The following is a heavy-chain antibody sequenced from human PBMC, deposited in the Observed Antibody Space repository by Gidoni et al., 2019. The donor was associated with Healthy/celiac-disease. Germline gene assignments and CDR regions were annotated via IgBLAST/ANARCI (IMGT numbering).Heavy chain of an antibody. D-gene: IGHD2-2*01. Sequence: QVQLVESGGGVVQPGRSLRLSCAASGFTFSSYAMHWVRQAPGKGLEGVAVISYDGSNKYYADAVKGRFTISRDNSKNTLYLQMNSLRAEDTAVYYCASCSTSCYYYFDYWGQGTLVTVSS. CDR1: GFTFSSYA. J-gene: IGHJ4*02. CDR3: ASCSTSCYYYFDY. V-gene: IGHV3-30*04. CDR2: ISYDGSNK.